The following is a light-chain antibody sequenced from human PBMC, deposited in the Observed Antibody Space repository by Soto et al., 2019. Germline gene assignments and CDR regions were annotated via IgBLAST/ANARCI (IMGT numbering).Light chain of an antibody. J-gene: IGKJ4*01. Sequence: LSISVGALSLYQEERATLSCKTSQSVNNNYLAWYQQKPGQAPRLLIYGASSRATGIPDRFSGSGSGTDFTLSISRLEPEDFAVYYCQQYDNSPLPFGGGTKVDIK. CDR2: GAS. CDR1: QSVNNNY. V-gene: IGKV3-20*01. CDR3: QQYDNSPLP.